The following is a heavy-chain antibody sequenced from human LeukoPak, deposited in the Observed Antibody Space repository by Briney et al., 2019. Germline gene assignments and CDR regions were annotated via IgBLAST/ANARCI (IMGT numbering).Heavy chain of an antibody. Sequence: GGSLRLSCAAYGFTFSNAWMSWVRQAPGKGLEGVGRIKNKTEGGTTDYAAPGKGRFSISRDDSKNTLYLQMNSLKTEDTAVYYCTTGIDDAFDIWGQGTMVTVSS. J-gene: IGHJ3*02. V-gene: IGHV3-15*01. D-gene: IGHD2/OR15-2a*01. CDR1: GFTFSNAW. CDR3: TTGIDDAFDI. CDR2: IKNKTEGGTT.